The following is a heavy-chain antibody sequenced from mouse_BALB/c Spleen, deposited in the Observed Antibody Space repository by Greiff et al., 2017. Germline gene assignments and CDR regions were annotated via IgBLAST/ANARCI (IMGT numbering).Heavy chain of an antibody. CDR1: GYTFTDYY. Sequence: VQGVESGAELARPGASVKLSCKASGYTFTDYYINWVKQRTGQGLEWIGEIYPGSGNTYYNEKFKGKATLTADKSSSTAYMQLSSLTSEDSAVYFCARWLYGYLDYWGQGTTLTVSS. D-gene: IGHD1-1*01. V-gene: IGHV1-77*01. J-gene: IGHJ2*01. CDR3: ARWLYGYLDY. CDR2: IYPGSGNT.